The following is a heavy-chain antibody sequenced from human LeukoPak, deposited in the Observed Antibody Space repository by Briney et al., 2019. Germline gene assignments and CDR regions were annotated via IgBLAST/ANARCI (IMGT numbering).Heavy chain of an antibody. CDR1: GFTFSSYW. J-gene: IGHJ4*02. V-gene: IGHV3-7*01. Sequence: GGSLRLSCAASGFTFSSYWMSWVRQAPGKGLEWVANIKQDGSEKYYVDSVKGRFTISRDNAKNSLYLQMNSLRAEDTAAYYCAREPTYSSSWYATCDFWGQGTLVTVSS. D-gene: IGHD6-13*01. CDR2: IKQDGSEK. CDR3: AREPTYSSSWYATCDF.